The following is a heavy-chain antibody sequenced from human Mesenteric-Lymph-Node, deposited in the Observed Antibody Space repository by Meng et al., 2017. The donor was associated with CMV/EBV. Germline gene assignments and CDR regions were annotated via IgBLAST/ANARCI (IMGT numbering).Heavy chain of an antibody. Sequence: QVQLTQWGAGLLKPSETLSLTCAVYGGSFSGYYWSWIRQPSGKGLEWIGEINHSGSTNYNPSLKSRVTISVDTSKNQFSLKLSSVTAADTAVYYCARHQRWLKSEGGFNYWGQGTLVTVSS. CDR2: INHSGST. CDR3: ARHQRWLKSEGGFNY. D-gene: IGHD4-23*01. CDR1: GGSFSGYY. J-gene: IGHJ4*02. V-gene: IGHV4-34*01.